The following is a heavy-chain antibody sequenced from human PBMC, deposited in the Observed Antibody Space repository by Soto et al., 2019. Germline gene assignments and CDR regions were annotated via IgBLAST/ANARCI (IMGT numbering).Heavy chain of an antibody. CDR2: IIPTTGKA. CDR3: ARPARETNACDY. V-gene: IGHV1-69*12. CDR1: GDTFGRYG. Sequence: QVQLVQSGAEVKKPGSSVRVSCKVSGDTFGRYGISWVRQAPGQGLEWMGGIIPTTGKAKYAQRFQGRVTISADESTTTAYMDLSGLRSEDTALYYCARPARETNACDYWGQGTPVTVSP. J-gene: IGHJ4*02. D-gene: IGHD1-7*01.